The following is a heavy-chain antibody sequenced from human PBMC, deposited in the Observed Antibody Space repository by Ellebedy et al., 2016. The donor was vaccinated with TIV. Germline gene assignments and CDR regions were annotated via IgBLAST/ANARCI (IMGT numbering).Heavy chain of an antibody. D-gene: IGHD1-7*01. CDR3: AGGAFGSRLGTIAF. CDR2: LSNSGGP. Sequence: MPSETLSLTCSVSSASLSSGLYYWGWIRQAPGRGLEWIGSLSNSGGPYYNPSLKSRVTISLDTSTNHISLSLTSVTAADTAVYSCAGGAFGSRLGTIAFWGPGTLVSVSS. J-gene: IGHJ4*02. V-gene: IGHV4-39*07. CDR1: SASLSSGLYY.